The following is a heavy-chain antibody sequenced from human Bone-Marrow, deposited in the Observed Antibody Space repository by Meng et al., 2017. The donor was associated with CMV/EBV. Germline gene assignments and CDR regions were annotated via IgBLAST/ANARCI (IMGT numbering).Heavy chain of an antibody. CDR1: GGSFSGYY. CDR2: INHSGST. D-gene: IGHD4-17*01. CDR3: ARAWSGPVTTGLWFDP. J-gene: IGHJ5*02. V-gene: IGHV4-34*01. Sequence: SEPLSLTCAVYGGSFSGYYWSWIRQPPGKGLEWIGEINHSGSTNYNPSLKSRVTISVDTSKNQFSLKLSSVTAADTAVYYCARAWSGPVTTGLWFDPWGQGTLVTVSS.